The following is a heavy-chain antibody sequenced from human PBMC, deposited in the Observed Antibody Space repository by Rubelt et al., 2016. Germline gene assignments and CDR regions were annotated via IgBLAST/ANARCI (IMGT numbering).Heavy chain of an antibody. CDR3: ARVKVLAYYYMDV. J-gene: IGHJ6*03. Sequence: GYTFTSYYMHWVRQAPGQGLEWMGIINPSGGSTSYAQKFQGRVTITADKSTSTAYMELSSLRSEDTAVYYCARVKVLAYYYMDVWGKGTTVTVSS. CDR1: GYTFTSYY. CDR2: INPSGGST. V-gene: IGHV1-46*01. D-gene: IGHD1-14*01.